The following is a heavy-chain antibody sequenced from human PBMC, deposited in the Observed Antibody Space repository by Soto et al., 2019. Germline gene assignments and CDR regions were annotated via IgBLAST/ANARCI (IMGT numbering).Heavy chain of an antibody. CDR1: GYTFTRSG. Sequence: QVQLVQSGAEVKKPGASVKVSCKASGYTFTRSGISWVRQAPGQGPEWMGWISSYNGDTNYAQTFQGRVTMTTDTPTSKAYRDRRSLRPDETAVFYLRREAVAPSTSSGREVWAKGPRSPSP. V-gene: IGHV1-18*01. D-gene: IGHD5-12*01. CDR3: RREAVAPSTSSGREV. CDR2: ISSYNGDT. J-gene: IGHJ6*02.